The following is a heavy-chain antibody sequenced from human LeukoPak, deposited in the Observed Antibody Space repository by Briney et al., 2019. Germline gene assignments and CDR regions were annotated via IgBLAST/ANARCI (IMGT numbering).Heavy chain of an antibody. V-gene: IGHV4-4*07. J-gene: IGHJ4*02. CDR1: GGSISSYY. CDR2: IYTSGST. Sequence: SETLSLTCTVSGGSISSYYWSWIRQPAGKGLEWIGRIYTSGSTNYNPSLKSRVTISVDKSKNQFSLKLSSVTAADTAVYYCASRENNFWSGRGRDYWGQGTLVTVSS. D-gene: IGHD3-3*01. CDR3: ASRENNFWSGRGRDY.